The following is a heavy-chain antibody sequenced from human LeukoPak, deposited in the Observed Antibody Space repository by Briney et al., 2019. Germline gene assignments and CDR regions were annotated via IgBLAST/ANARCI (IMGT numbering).Heavy chain of an antibody. CDR1: RFTFTTYW. V-gene: IGHV3-23*01. D-gene: IGHD3-10*02. CDR2: ISGSGGST. J-gene: IGHJ6*04. CDR3: AELGITMIGGV. Sequence: PGGSLRLSCAASRFTFTTYWLGWVRQPPGKGLEWVSAISGSGGSTYYADSVKGRFTISRDNAKNSLYLQMNSLRAEDTAVYYCAELGITMIGGVWGKGTTVTISS.